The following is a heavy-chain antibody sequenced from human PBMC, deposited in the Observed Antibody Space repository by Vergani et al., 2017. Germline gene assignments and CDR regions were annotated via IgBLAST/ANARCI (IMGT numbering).Heavy chain of an antibody. CDR3: AREGLGSYYYGSGRSNRFDP. Sequence: QVQLVQSGAEVKTPGASVKFSCKSSGSTFTSYYMHWVRQPPGQGLEGMGIINPSGGSTSYAQKYQGRVTMTRDTSTSTVYMELSSLRSEDTAVCYCAREGLGSYYYGSGRSNRFDPWGQGTLVTVSS. CDR2: INPSGGST. CDR1: GSTFTSYY. J-gene: IGHJ5*02. D-gene: IGHD3-10*01. V-gene: IGHV1-46*03.